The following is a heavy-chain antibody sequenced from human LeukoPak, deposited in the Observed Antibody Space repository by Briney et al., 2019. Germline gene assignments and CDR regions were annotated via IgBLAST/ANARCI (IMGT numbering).Heavy chain of an antibody. CDR1: GYTFTSYY. CDR2: INPSGGST. V-gene: IGHV1-46*01. CDR3: ARYYDSSGYYHDAFDI. D-gene: IGHD3-22*01. J-gene: IGHJ3*02. Sequence: ASVKVSCKASGYTFTSYYMHWVRQAPGQGLEWMGIINPSGGSTSYAQRFQGRVTMTRDTSTSTVYMELSSLRSEDTAVYYCARYYDSSGYYHDAFDIWGQGTMVTVSS.